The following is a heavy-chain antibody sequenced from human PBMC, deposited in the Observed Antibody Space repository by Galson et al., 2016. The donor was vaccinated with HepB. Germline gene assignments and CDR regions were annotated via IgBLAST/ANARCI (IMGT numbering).Heavy chain of an antibody. CDR2: IIPIFGTA. J-gene: IGHJ3*02. D-gene: IGHD4-23*01. CDR3: ARDLKEGGTSPYDTFDI. CDR1: GGTFSSYG. V-gene: IGHV1-69*13. Sequence: SVKVSCKASGGTFSSYGINWVRQAPGQGLEWMGGIIPIFGTANYAQRFQGRLTIIADESTTTASMELSSLRSEDTAVYYCARDLKEGGTSPYDTFDIWGQGTMVTVSS.